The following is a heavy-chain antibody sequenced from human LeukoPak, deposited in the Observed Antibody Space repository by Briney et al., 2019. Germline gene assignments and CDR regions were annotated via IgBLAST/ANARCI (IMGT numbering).Heavy chain of an antibody. CDR3: ARGDDYYDSSGYYHPYETSFDY. CDR2: IYSSGNT. V-gene: IGHV4-31*03. CDR1: GGSISSRGYY. Sequence: SQTLSLTCTVSGGSISSRGYYWSWIRQHPGKGLEWIGYIYSSGNTYYSPSLKSRVTISIDTSKNQFSLKLSSVTAADTAVYYCARGDDYYDSSGYYHPYETSFDYWGQGTLVTVSS. J-gene: IGHJ4*02. D-gene: IGHD3-22*01.